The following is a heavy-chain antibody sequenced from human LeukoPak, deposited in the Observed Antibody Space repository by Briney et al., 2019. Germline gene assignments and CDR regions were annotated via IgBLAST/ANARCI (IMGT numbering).Heavy chain of an antibody. D-gene: IGHD4-23*01. Sequence: PSETLSLTCTVSGYSISSGNYWGWIRQPPGKGLEWIGNIYHSGTTYYNPSLESRVTISVDTSKNQFSLKLSSVTAADTAMYYCARGYGGNVDYWGQGTLVTVSS. CDR1: GYSISSGNY. V-gene: IGHV4-38-2*02. CDR3: ARGYGGNVDY. J-gene: IGHJ4*02. CDR2: IYHSGTT.